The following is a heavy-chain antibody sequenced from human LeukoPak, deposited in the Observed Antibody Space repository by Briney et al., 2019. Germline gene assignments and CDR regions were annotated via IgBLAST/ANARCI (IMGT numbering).Heavy chain of an antibody. CDR3: ARAGLRAVAGTFDY. J-gene: IGHJ4*02. CDR2: IYYSGNT. CDR1: RGSISSSY. Sequence: PSETLSLTCTVSRGSISSSYWSWIRQPPGKGLEFIGYIYYSGNTNSNPSLKSRVTISVDTSKNQFSLKLSSVTAADTAVYYCARAGLRAVAGTFDYWGQGTLVTVSA. V-gene: IGHV4-59*01. D-gene: IGHD6-19*01.